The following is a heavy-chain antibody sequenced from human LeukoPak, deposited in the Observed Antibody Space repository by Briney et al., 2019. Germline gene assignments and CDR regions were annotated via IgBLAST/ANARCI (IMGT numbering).Heavy chain of an antibody. D-gene: IGHD1-26*01. CDR3: AKARRSAVIGPY. Sequence: GGSLRLSCAASGFTFSSYGMHWVRQAPGKGLEWVAVISYDGSNKYYADSVKGRFTISRDNSKNTLYLQMNSLRAEDTAVYYCAKARRSAVIGPYWGQGTLVTVSS. V-gene: IGHV3-30*18. CDR2: ISYDGSNK. CDR1: GFTFSSYG. J-gene: IGHJ4*02.